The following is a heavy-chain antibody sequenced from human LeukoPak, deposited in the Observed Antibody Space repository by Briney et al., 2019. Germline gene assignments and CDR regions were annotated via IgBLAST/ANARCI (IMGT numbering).Heavy chain of an antibody. J-gene: IGHJ3*02. CDR3: GRDLESNYDFWSGYEPSGFDI. CDR1: GFIFRHYT. V-gene: IGHV3-21*05. CDR2: IRSNGDDI. Sequence: GGSLRLSCAASGFIFRHYTMTWVRQAPGKGLEWVSHIRSNGDDIRYADFVEGRFTISRDDDKNSLFLQMNSLRAEDTAVYYCGRDLESNYDFWSGYEPSGFDIWGQGTMVTVSS. D-gene: IGHD3-3*01.